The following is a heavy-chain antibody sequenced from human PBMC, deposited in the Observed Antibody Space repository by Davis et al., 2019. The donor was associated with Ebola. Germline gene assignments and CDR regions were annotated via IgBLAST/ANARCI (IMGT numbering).Heavy chain of an antibody. D-gene: IGHD2-2*01. CDR2: IYYSGST. J-gene: IGHJ6*02. Sequence: SETLSLTCTVSGGSISSYYWSWIRQPPGKGLEWIGYIYYSGSTYYNPSLKSRVTISVDTSKNQFSLKLSSVTAADTAVYYCARDESCSSTSCFYYYYYGMDVWGQGTTVTVSS. V-gene: IGHV4-59*12. CDR3: ARDESCSSTSCFYYYYYGMDV. CDR1: GGSISSYY.